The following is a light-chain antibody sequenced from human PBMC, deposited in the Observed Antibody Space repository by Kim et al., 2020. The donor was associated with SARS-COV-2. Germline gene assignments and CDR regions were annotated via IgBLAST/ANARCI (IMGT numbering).Light chain of an antibody. Sequence: GHSVTISCTGTSSDVGGYNYVSWYQQHPGNAPKLMIYEVSKRPSGFPDRFSGSKSGNTASLTVSGLQAEDEADYYCSSYAGSNNLVFGGGTQLTVL. CDR2: EVS. J-gene: IGLJ3*02. V-gene: IGLV2-8*01. CDR3: SSYAGSNNLV. CDR1: SSDVGGYNY.